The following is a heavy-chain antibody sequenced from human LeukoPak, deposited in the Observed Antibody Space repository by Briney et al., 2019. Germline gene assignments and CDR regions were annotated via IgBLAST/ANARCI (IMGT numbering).Heavy chain of an antibody. V-gene: IGHV3-23*01. Sequence: GGSLRLSCAASRFTFSSYAMSWVRQAPGKGLEWVSAISGSGGSTYYADSVKGRFTISRDNSKNTLYLQMNSLRAEDTAVYYCAKVGILVYSSIDYWGQGTLVTVSS. CDR3: AKVGILVYSSIDY. CDR1: RFTFSSYA. CDR2: ISGSGGST. D-gene: IGHD6-13*01. J-gene: IGHJ4*02.